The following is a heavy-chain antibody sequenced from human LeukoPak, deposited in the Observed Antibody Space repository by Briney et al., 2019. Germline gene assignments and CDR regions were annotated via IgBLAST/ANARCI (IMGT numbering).Heavy chain of an antibody. V-gene: IGHV4-30-2*01. CDR3: ATPPYYDSGSYVSY. CDR2: IYHSGST. Sequence: SETRSLTCAVSGGSISSGGYSWSWIRQPPGKGLEWIGEIYHSGSTNNNQSLKSRVTISVDKSKNQFSLKLSSVTAADTAVYYCATPPYYDSGSYVSYWGQGTLVTVSS. D-gene: IGHD3-10*01. J-gene: IGHJ4*02. CDR1: GGSISSGGYS.